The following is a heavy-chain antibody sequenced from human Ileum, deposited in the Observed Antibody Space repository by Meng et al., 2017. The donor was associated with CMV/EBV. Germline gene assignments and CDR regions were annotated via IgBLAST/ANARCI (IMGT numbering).Heavy chain of an antibody. CDR2: IQYDGSDK. J-gene: IGHJ4*02. CDR1: GFSFSRYG. D-gene: IGHD5-12*01. V-gene: IGHV3-30*02. CDR3: ATQADVAYSFYFDY. Sequence: GESLKISCATSGFSFSRYGMHWVRQAPGKGLEWMSFIQYDGSDKYYGNSVKGRFTISRDNSKNTLYLQMNSLRPEDTALYYCATQADVAYSFYFDYWGQGTQVTVSS.